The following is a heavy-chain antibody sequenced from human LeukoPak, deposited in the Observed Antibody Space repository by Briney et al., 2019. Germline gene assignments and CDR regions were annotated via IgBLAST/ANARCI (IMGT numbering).Heavy chain of an antibody. CDR1: GGTFSSYA. Sequence: ASVKVSCKASGGTFSSYAISWVRQAPGQGLEWMGRIIPILGIANYAQKFQGRVTITADKSTSTAYMELSSLRSEDTAVYYCARAEYYYDSSGIIYYYYGMDVWGQGTTVTVSS. J-gene: IGHJ6*02. V-gene: IGHV1-69*04. CDR3: ARAEYYYDSSGIIYYYYGMDV. CDR2: IIPILGIA. D-gene: IGHD3-22*01.